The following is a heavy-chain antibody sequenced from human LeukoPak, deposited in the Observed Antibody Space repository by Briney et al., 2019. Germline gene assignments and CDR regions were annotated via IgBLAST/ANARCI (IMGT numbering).Heavy chain of an antibody. CDR3: AKDGDCSSTSCYRSEYFQH. CDR2: IRYDGSNK. Sequence: GGSLRLSCAAPGFTFSSYGMHWVRQAPGKGLEGGAFIRYDGSNKYYADSVKGRFTISRDNSKSTLYLQMNSLRAEDTAVYYCAKDGDCSSTSCYRSEYFQHWGQGTLVTVSS. CDR1: GFTFSSYG. V-gene: IGHV3-30*02. J-gene: IGHJ1*01. D-gene: IGHD2-2*03.